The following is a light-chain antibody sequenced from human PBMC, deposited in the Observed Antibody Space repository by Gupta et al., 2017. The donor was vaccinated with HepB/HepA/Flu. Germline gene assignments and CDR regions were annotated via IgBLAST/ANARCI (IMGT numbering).Light chain of an antibody. CDR3: VTWDDSLNAYV. Sequence: QPVLTQPHSASGTPGQRVTISCAGSSSNIGHNLVSWYQQFPGTAPKLLIYTNDQRPSGVPDRFSGSKSGTSASLAISGLQSEDEADYYCVTWDDSLNAYVFGTGTMVTVL. J-gene: IGLJ1*01. V-gene: IGLV1-44*01. CDR1: SSNIGHNL. CDR2: TND.